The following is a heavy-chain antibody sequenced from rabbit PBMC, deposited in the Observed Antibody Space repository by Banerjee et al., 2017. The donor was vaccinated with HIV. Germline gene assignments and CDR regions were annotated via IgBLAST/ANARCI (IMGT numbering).Heavy chain of an antibody. D-gene: IGHD6-1*01. Sequence: QLKETGGGLVQPGGNLTLTCTASGFDISSYQVIWVRQAPGKGLEWIGIIYVDKGSTDYASWVNGRFTISSDNAQNTVDLQMNSLTAADTATYFCARWADSYFSLWGPGTLVTVS. V-gene: IGHV1S7*01. CDR3: ARWADSYFSL. J-gene: IGHJ4*01. CDR2: IYVDKGST. CDR1: GFDISSYQ.